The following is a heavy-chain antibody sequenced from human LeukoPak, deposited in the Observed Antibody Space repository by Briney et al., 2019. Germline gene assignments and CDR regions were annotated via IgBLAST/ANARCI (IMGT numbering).Heavy chain of an antibody. D-gene: IGHD3-22*01. J-gene: IGHJ2*01. CDR3: ARARRSESYHYDSSVLWYFDL. CDR2: IYYSGST. Sequence: PSETLSLTCTVSGGSISSSSYYWGWIRQPPGKGLEWIGSIYYSGSTFYNPSLKSRVIISVDTSKNQFFLKLSSVTAADTAVYYCARARRSESYHYDSSVLWYFDLWGRGTLVTVSS. CDR1: GGSISSSSYY. V-gene: IGHV4-39*07.